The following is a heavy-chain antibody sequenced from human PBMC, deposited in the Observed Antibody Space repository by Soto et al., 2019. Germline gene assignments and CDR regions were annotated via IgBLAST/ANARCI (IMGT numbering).Heavy chain of an antibody. Sequence: PGGSLRLSCAASGFTFSSYAMHWVRQAPGKGLEWVAVISYDGSNKYYADSVKGRFTISRDNSKNTLYLQMNSLRAEDTAVYYCAREISGSFRRTAFDYWGQGTLVTVSS. CDR3: AREISGSFRRTAFDY. J-gene: IGHJ4*02. CDR1: GFTFSSYA. D-gene: IGHD1-26*01. V-gene: IGHV3-30-3*01. CDR2: ISYDGSNK.